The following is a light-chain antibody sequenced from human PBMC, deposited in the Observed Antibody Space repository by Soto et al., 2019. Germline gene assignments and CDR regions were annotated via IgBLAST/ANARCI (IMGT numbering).Light chain of an antibody. Sequence: QSVLTQPASVSGSPGQSITISCTGTSSDVGSYNLVSWYQQHPGKAPKLMIYEVTKRPSGVSNRFSGSKSGNTASLTIAGLQDEDEADYYCCSYAGRSTYVFGTGTKVTVL. J-gene: IGLJ1*01. V-gene: IGLV2-23*02. CDR2: EVT. CDR3: CSYAGRSTYV. CDR1: SSDVGSYNL.